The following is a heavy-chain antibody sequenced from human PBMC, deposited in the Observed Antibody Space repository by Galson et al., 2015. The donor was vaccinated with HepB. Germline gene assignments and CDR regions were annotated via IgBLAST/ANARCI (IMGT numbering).Heavy chain of an antibody. V-gene: IGHV3-11*06. J-gene: IGHJ4*02. Sequence: SLRLSCAASGFTFSDYYMSWIRQAPGKGLEWVSYISSSSSYTNYADSVKGRFTISRDNAKNSLYLQMNSLGAEDTAVYYCARDTNFYGDYVVDSDYWGQGTLVTVSS. CDR1: GFTFSDYY. D-gene: IGHD4-17*01. CDR3: ARDTNFYGDYVVDSDY. CDR2: ISSSSSYT.